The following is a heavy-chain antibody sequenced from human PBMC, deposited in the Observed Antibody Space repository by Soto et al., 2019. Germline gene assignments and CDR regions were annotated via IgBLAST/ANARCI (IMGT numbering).Heavy chain of an antibody. CDR3: ARGVFKDDYVWGSYRSIFDY. Sequence: PGGSLRLSCAASGFTFSSYAMHWVRQAPGKGLEWVAVISYDGSNKYYADSVKGRFTISRGNSKNTLYLQMNSLRAEDTAVYYCARGVFKDDYVWGSYRSIFDYWGQGTLVTVS. CDR2: ISYDGSNK. J-gene: IGHJ4*02. V-gene: IGHV3-30-3*01. CDR1: GFTFSSYA. D-gene: IGHD3-16*02.